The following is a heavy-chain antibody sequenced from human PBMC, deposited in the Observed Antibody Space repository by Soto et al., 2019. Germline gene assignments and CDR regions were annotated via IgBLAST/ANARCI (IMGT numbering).Heavy chain of an antibody. Sequence: GASVKVSCKASGYTFTSYAMHWVRQAPGQRLEWMGWINAGNGNTKYSQKFQGRVTITRDTSASTAYMELSSLRSEDTAVYYCARDLQRFLEWLPLGYWGQGTLVTVSS. CDR2: INAGNGNT. CDR3: ARDLQRFLEWLPLGY. J-gene: IGHJ4*02. CDR1: GYTFTSYA. V-gene: IGHV1-3*01. D-gene: IGHD3-3*01.